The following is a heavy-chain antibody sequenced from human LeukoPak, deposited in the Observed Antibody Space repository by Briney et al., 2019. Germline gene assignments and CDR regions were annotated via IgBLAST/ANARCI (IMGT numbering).Heavy chain of an antibody. Sequence: GGSLRLSCAASGFTFSGYYMSWIRQAPGKGLERVSYISSSNSYTNYADSVKGRFTISRDNAKNSLYLQMNSLRAEDTAVYYCARVERSYGSDYWGQGTLVTVSS. V-gene: IGHV3-11*06. D-gene: IGHD5-18*01. J-gene: IGHJ4*02. CDR3: ARVERSYGSDY. CDR2: ISSSNSYT. CDR1: GFTFSGYY.